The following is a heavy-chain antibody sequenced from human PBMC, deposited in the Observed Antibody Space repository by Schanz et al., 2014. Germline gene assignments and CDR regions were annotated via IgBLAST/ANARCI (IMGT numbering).Heavy chain of an antibody. CDR1: GYTFTSYS. CDR3: AREVGLYDRGWFDP. V-gene: IGHV1-46*01. J-gene: IGHJ5*02. CDR2: IVPIAGIT. Sequence: QVQLVQSGAEVKKPGASVKVSCKASGYTFTSYSMHWVRQAPGQGLEWMGRIVPIAGITNYAQRFQGRVTITADKSSDTAYMELSSLRSEDTAVYYCAREVGLYDRGWFDPWGPGALVTVSS. D-gene: IGHD3-22*01.